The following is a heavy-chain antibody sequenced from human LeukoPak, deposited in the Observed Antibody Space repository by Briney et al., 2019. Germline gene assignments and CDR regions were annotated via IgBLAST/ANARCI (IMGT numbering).Heavy chain of an antibody. J-gene: IGHJ4*02. CDR3: ASDSVDSSGSCYFYD. CDR1: GGSISSFY. D-gene: IGHD3-22*01. V-gene: IGHV4-59*01. Sequence: SETLSLTCTVSGGSISSFYWNWIRQPPGKGLEWIGYIYYSGSTNYNPSLKSRVTISGDTSKNQFSLKLSSVPAANTAVYYCASDSVDSSGSCYFYDWGQGTLVTVSS. CDR2: IYYSGST.